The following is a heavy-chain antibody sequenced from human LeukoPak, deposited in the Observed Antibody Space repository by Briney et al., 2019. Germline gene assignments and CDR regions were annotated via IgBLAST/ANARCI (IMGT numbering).Heavy chain of an antibody. V-gene: IGHV3-33*01. Sequence: GGSLRLSCAASGFTFSSYGMHWVRQAPGKGLEWVAVIWYDGSSKYYADSVKGRFTISRDNSKNTLYLQMNSLRAEDTAVYYCARGPMVRGVITHGYYYYGMDVWGQGTTVTVSS. J-gene: IGHJ6*02. CDR1: GFTFSSYG. CDR2: IWYDGSSK. CDR3: ARGPMVRGVITHGYYYYGMDV. D-gene: IGHD3-10*01.